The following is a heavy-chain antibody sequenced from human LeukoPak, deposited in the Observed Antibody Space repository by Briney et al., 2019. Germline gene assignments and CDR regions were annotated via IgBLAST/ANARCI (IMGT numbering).Heavy chain of an antibody. CDR1: GFTFSSYW. V-gene: IGHV3-7*03. CDR3: YCSSTSRDAFDI. CDR2: IKQDGSEK. J-gene: IGHJ3*02. D-gene: IGHD2-2*01. Sequence: GGSLRLSCAASGFTFSSYWMSWVRQAPGKGLEWVANIKQDGSEKYYVDSVKGRFTISRDNSKNTLYLQMNSLRAEDTAVYYCYCSSTSRDAFDIWGQGTMVTVSS.